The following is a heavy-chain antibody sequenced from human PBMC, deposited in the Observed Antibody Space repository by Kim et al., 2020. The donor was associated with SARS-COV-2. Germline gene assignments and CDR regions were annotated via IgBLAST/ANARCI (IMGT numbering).Heavy chain of an antibody. J-gene: IGHJ5*02. V-gene: IGHV4-61*02. CDR1: GGSISSGSYY. CDR3: ARDNPTYYVARELNWFDP. Sequence: SETLSLTCTVSGGSISSGSYYWSWIRQPAGKGLEWIGRIYTSGSTNYNPSLKSRVTISADTSKNQFSLKLSSVTAADTAVYYCARDNPTYYVARELNWFDPWGQGTLVTVSS. CDR2: IYTSGST. D-gene: IGHD1-7*01.